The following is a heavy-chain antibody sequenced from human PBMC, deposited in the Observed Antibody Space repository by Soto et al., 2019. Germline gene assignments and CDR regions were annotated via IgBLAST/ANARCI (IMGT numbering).Heavy chain of an antibody. D-gene: IGHD5-12*01. J-gene: IGHJ4*02. CDR1: GGSISGHS. V-gene: IGHV4-4*07. CDR3: VRGRSYSVYDF. Sequence: TSETLSFTCTVSGGSISGHSWIWIRQPAGKGLEWIGHIYPSGSTSYNPSLRSRVTMSLDTSSNQIFLNLTSVTAADTAVFYCVRGRSYSVYDFWGRGTLVTVSS. CDR2: IYPSGST.